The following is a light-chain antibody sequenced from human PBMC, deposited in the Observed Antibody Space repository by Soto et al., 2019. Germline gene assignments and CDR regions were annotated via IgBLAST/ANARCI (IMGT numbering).Light chain of an antibody. CDR1: QIVSSTY. V-gene: IGKV3-20*01. CDR3: QQYGSSPPRT. CDR2: GAS. Sequence: EIVLTQSPGTLSLSPGERATLSCRASQIVSSTYLAWFQQKAGQAPRLLIYGASTRATGIPDRFSGSGSGADFTLTISRLEPEDFAVYYCQQYGSSPPRTFGQGTKVDIK. J-gene: IGKJ1*01.